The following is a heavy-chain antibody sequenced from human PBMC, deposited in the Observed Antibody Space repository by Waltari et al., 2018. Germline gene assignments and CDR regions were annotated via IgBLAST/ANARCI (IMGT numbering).Heavy chain of an antibody. Sequence: QVQLQQWGAGLLKPSETLSLTCAVYGGSFSGYYWSWIRQPSGKGLEWIGEINHSGSTNYNPSLKSRVTISVDTSKNQFSLKLSSVTAADTAVYYCARGGSSWEMYYYYYYMDVWGKGTTVTVSS. D-gene: IGHD6-13*01. J-gene: IGHJ6*03. CDR1: GGSFSGYY. V-gene: IGHV4-34*01. CDR3: ARGGSSWEMYYYYYYMDV. CDR2: INHSGST.